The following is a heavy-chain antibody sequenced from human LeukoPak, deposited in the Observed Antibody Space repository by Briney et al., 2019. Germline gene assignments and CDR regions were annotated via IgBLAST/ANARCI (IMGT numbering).Heavy chain of an antibody. CDR3: ARGAYCSITSCYIFPASYYYYGMHV. CDR1: GFTFSSYS. V-gene: IGHV3-21*01. CDR2: ISSSSSNI. Sequence: GGSLRLSCAASGFTFSSYSMNWVRQAPGKGLEWVSSISSSSSNIYYADSVRGRFTISRDNAKISLYLQINHLRAEDTTVYYCARGAYCSITSCYIFPASYYYYGMHVWGQGTTVTVSS. D-gene: IGHD2-2*02. J-gene: IGHJ6*02.